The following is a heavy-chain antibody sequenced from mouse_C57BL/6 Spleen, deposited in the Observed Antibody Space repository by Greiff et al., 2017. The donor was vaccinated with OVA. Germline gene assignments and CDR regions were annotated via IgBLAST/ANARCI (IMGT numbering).Heavy chain of an antibody. CDR2: ISYDGSN. CDR1: GYSITSGYY. Sequence: EVKLEESGPGLVKPSQSLSLTCSVTGYSITSGYYWNWIRQFPGNKLEWMGYISYDGSNNYNPSLKNRISITRDTSKNQFFLKLNSVTTEDTATYYCARGELGRKGYYFDYWGQGTTLTVSS. V-gene: IGHV3-6*01. CDR3: ARGELGRKGYYFDY. J-gene: IGHJ2*01. D-gene: IGHD4-1*01.